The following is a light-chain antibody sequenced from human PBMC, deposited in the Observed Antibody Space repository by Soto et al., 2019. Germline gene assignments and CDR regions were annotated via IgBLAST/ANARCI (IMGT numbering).Light chain of an antibody. CDR3: EQYDSSPRK. V-gene: IGKV3-20*01. J-gene: IGKJ1*01. Sequence: EIVLTQSPGTLSLSPGERATLSCRASQSGSSNYLAWYQQKPGQAPRLLIYGASRRATGIPDRFSGSGSGTAFTLTISRLEPEGFAVYYCEQYDSSPRKCGQGTKVDI. CDR1: QSGSSNY. CDR2: GAS.